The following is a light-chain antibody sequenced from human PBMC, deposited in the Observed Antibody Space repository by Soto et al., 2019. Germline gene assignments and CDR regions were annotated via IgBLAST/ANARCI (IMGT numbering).Light chain of an antibody. CDR3: SSYTSNNFCV. CDR2: EVS. Sequence: QSALTQPASVSGSPGQSITISCTGTSSDVGGYNYVSWYQQHPGKAPKLMIYEVSNRPSGVSNRFSGSKSGNTASLTISGLQAEDEADYYCSSYTSNNFCVFGTGTKLTVL. V-gene: IGLV2-14*01. CDR1: SSDVGGYNY. J-gene: IGLJ1*01.